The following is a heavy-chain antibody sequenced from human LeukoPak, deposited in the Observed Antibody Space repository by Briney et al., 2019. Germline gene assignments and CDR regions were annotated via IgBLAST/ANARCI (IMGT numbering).Heavy chain of an antibody. V-gene: IGHV3-30*18. CDR2: ISYDGSNK. CDR1: GFTFSSYG. D-gene: IGHD5-18*01. CDR3: AKDKSWGIQLWSPPGT. J-gene: IGHJ5*02. Sequence: GGSLRLSCAASGFTFSSYGMHWVRQAPGKGLEWVAVISYDGSNKYYADSVKGRFTISRDNSKNTLYLQMNSLRAEDTAVYYCAKDKSWGIQLWSPPGTWGQGTLVTVSS.